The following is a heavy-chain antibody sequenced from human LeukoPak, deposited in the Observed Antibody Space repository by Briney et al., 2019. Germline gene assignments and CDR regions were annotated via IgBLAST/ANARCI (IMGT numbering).Heavy chain of an antibody. Sequence: SETLSLTCTVSGGSISRYYWSWIRQPAGKGLEWIGRIYTSGSTNYNPSLKSRVTMSVDTSKNQFSLKLSSVTAADTAVYYCARDIGYYDSSGYPRDAFDIWGQGTMVTVSS. V-gene: IGHV4-4*07. CDR2: IYTSGST. CDR1: GGSISRYY. J-gene: IGHJ3*02. D-gene: IGHD3-22*01. CDR3: ARDIGYYDSSGYPRDAFDI.